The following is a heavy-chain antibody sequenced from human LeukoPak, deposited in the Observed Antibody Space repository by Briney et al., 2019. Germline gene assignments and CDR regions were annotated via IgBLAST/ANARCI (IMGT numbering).Heavy chain of an antibody. Sequence: PGGSLRLSCAASGFTFSSYAMSWVRQAPGKGLEWVSAISGSGGSTYYADSVKGRFTISRDNSKNTLYLQMNSLRAEDTAVYYCAKRLLWFGELFGDDYFDYWGQGTLVTVSS. D-gene: IGHD3-10*01. CDR3: AKRLLWFGELFGDDYFDY. CDR1: GFTFSSYA. CDR2: ISGSGGST. J-gene: IGHJ4*02. V-gene: IGHV3-23*01.